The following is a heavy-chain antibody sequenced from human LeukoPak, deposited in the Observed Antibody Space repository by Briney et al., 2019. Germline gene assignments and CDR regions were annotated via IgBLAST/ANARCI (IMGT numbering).Heavy chain of an antibody. CDR3: ARDPRGPAGYDSPARDTFDY. V-gene: IGHV3-30*03. J-gene: IGHJ4*02. D-gene: IGHD3-22*01. CDR2: IFYDGTIQ. Sequence: GGSLRLSCAASGFTISSYGMHWVRQTPGKGLEWVAVIFYDGTIQYYSDSVRGRLIVSRDNPKNTLYLQMNSLRAEDTAVYYCARDPRGPAGYDSPARDTFDYRGQGTLVTVSS. CDR1: GFTISSYG.